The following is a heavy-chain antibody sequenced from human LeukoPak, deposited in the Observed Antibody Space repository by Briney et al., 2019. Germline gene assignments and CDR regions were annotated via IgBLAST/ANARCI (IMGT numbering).Heavy chain of an antibody. V-gene: IGHV1-69*06. CDR1: GGTFSSYA. D-gene: IGHD3-10*01. CDR3: ARDRDIWFGESNYYYYMDV. CDR2: IIPIFGTA. Sequence: GASVKVSCKASGGTFSSYAISWVRQAPGQGLEWMGRIIPIFGTANYAQKFQGRVTITADKSTSTAYMELSSLRSEDTAVYYCARDRDIWFGESNYYYYMDVWGKGTTLTVSS. J-gene: IGHJ6*03.